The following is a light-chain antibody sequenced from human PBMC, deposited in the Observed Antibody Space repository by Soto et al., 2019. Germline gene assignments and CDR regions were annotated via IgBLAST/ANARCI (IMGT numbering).Light chain of an antibody. V-gene: IGLV2-8*01. CDR3: SSYAGSNNLGV. CDR1: SSDVGGYNY. Sequence: QSALTQAPSASGSPGQSVTISCTGTSSDVGGYNYVSWYQQHPGKAPKLMIYEVSKRPSGVPDRFSGSKSGNTASLTVSGHQTEDEADYYCSSYAGSNNLGVFGTGTKLTVL. J-gene: IGLJ1*01. CDR2: EVS.